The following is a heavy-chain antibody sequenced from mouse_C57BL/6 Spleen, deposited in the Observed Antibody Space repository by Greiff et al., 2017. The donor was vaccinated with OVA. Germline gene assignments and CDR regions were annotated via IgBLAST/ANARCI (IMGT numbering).Heavy chain of an antibody. CDR2: ISDGGSYT. CDR3: ARAYSSGYFDY. CDR1: GFTFSSYA. D-gene: IGHD3-2*02. V-gene: IGHV5-4*01. Sequence: EVQVVESGGGLVKPGGSLKLSCAASGFTFSSYAMSWVRQTPEKRLEWVATISDGGSYTYYPDNVKGRFTISRDNAKNNLYLQMSHLKSEDTAMYYCARAYSSGYFDYWGQGTTLTVSS. J-gene: IGHJ2*01.